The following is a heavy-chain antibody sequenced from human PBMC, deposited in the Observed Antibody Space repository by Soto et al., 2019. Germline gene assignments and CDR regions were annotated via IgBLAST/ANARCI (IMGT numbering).Heavy chain of an antibody. CDR1: GGTFSSYT. J-gene: IGHJ5*02. CDR2: IIPILGIA. Sequence: GASVKVSCKASGGTFSSYTISWVRQAPGQGLERMGKIIPILGIANYAQKFQGRVTITADKSTSTAYMELSSLRSEDTAVYYCARDGVEYCSSTSCKPTPLAEFDPWGQGTLVTVSS. CDR3: ARDGVEYCSSTSCKPTPLAEFDP. V-gene: IGHV1-69*04. D-gene: IGHD2-2*01.